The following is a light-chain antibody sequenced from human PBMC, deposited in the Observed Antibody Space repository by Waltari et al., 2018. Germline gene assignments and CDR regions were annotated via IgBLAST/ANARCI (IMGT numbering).Light chain of an antibody. CDR3: QQYGSSPRT. J-gene: IGKJ2*01. CDR1: QKISSIY. V-gene: IGKV3-20*01. CDR2: GAS. Sequence: EIVLTQSPGILSLSQGERATLSCRASQKISSIYLAWYQQKPGQAPRLLIYGASSRATGIPARFSGSGTGADYTLTITRLEPEDFAMYYCQQYGSSPRTFGQGTKLEIK.